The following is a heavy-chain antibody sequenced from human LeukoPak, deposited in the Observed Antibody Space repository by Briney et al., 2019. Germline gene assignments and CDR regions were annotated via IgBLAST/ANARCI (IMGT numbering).Heavy chain of an antibody. CDR1: GFTFTTYW. Sequence: PGGSLRLSCAASGFTFTTYWMHWVRQAPGKGLVWLSRVNNDGSNTIYADCVKGRFTISRDNAKNTVYLQMYSLRPEDTAVYYCARGGLDHAFDIWGQGTMVTVSS. D-gene: IGHD3/OR15-3a*01. CDR2: VNNDGSNT. J-gene: IGHJ3*02. CDR3: ARGGLDHAFDI. V-gene: IGHV3-74*01.